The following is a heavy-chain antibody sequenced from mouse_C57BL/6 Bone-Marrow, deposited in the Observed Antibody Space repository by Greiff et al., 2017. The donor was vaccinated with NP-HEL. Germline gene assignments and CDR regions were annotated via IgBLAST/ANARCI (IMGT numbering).Heavy chain of an antibody. CDR3: ARYGTTVVATGASFDY. CDR2: INPSNGGT. V-gene: IGHV1-81*01. Sequence: QVQLQQSGAELARPGASVKLSCKASGYTFTSYGISWVKQRTGQGLEWIGNINPSNGGTNYNEKFKSKATLTVDKSSSTAYMQLSSLTSEDSAVYYCARYGTTVVATGASFDYWGQGTTLTVSS. D-gene: IGHD1-1*01. CDR1: GYTFTSYG. J-gene: IGHJ2*01.